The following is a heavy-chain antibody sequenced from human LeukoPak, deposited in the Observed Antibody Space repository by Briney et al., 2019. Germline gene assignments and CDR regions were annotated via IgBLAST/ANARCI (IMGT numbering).Heavy chain of an antibody. V-gene: IGHV1-69*05. J-gene: IGHJ6*03. CDR3: ARDSSGMGRYYMDV. Sequence: SVKVSCKASGGTFSSYAISWVRQAPGQGLEWMGGITPIFGTAKYAQKVQGRVTMSTDESTSTAYMELSSLRSEDTAVYYCARDSSGMGRYYMDVWGKGTTVTVSS. D-gene: IGHD6-13*01. CDR2: ITPIFGTA. CDR1: GGTFSSYA.